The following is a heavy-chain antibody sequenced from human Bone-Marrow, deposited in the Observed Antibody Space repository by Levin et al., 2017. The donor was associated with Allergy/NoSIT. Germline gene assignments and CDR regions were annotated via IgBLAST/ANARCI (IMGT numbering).Heavy chain of an antibody. V-gene: IGHV4-39*01. Sequence: SETLSLTCSVSGVSIRSFNHYWGWIHQSPGKGLEWIGSIDYGENTHYNPSLKSRVTISVDTSRNQISLRLTSVTAADTSLYYCAKYGFYDSAGREFWGQGTLVIVSS. CDR1: GVSIRSFNHY. CDR2: IDYGENT. D-gene: IGHD3-22*01. CDR3: AKYGFYDSAGREF. J-gene: IGHJ4*02.